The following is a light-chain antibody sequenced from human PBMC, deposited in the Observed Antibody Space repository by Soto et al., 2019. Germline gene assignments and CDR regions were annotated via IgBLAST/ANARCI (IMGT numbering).Light chain of an antibody. CDR2: LGS. CDR1: QSLLHSNGYNY. V-gene: IGKV2-28*01. CDR3: MQPLQTPWT. Sequence: DIVMTQSPLSLPVTPGEPVSISCRSSQSLLHSNGYNYLDWYLQKPGQSPQVLIYLGSNRASGVPDRFSGSGSGTDFTLKISRVEAEDVGVYYCMQPLQTPWTFGQGTKVEIK. J-gene: IGKJ1*01.